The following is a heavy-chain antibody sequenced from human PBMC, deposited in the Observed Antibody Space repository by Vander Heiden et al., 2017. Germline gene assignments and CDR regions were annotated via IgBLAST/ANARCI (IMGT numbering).Heavy chain of an antibody. Sequence: EVQLVESGGDLVKSGGSLRLPCAAPGFTLIHAWMSWVRQTPGKGLEWVGRIKSKTDGGTTEYAAPVTGRFTISRDDSKNTLYLQMDSLETEDTATYYCSTDAHRWQLALGNWGQGTLVTVSS. D-gene: IGHD2-15*01. CDR1: GFTLIHAW. CDR3: STDAHRWQLALGN. J-gene: IGHJ4*02. V-gene: IGHV3-15*01. CDR2: IKSKTDGGTT.